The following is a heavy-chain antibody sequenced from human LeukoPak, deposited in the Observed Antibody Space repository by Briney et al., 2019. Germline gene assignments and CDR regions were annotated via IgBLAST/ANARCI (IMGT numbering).Heavy chain of an antibody. V-gene: IGHV4-4*07. J-gene: IGHJ6*02. Sequence: SETLSLTCSVCGGSISAYYWSWIRQHAGKGLEWIGRVYRTGNTNYNPSLQSRVTMSVDTSKNQISLRLRSVTAADTAVYFCARDDFEYSVHYGMDVWGQGTAVTVSS. CDR3: ARDDFEYSVHYGMDV. CDR2: VYRTGNT. D-gene: IGHD3-9*01. CDR1: GGSISAYY.